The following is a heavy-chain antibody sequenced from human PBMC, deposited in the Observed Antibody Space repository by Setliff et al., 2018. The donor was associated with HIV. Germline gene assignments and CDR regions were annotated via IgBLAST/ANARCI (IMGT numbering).Heavy chain of an antibody. V-gene: IGHV4-4*08. Sequence: SETLSLTCNLSGDSIRSQFWTWIRQTPGKGLEWIASIETTGTVNYSPSLKSRVSISLDPSRSQFSLTLRSVTAADTAVYYCARDSDLDYSSSARWYFDLWGRGTLVTVSS. CDR1: GDSIRSQF. D-gene: IGHD6-6*01. CDR2: IETTGTV. J-gene: IGHJ2*01. CDR3: ARDSDLDYSSSARWYFDL.